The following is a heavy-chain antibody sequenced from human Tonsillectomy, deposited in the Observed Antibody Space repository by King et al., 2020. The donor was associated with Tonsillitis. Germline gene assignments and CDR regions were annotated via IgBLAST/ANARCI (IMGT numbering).Heavy chain of an antibody. CDR1: GGSISSSNW. CDR2: IYHTGST. J-gene: IGHJ4*02. Sequence: VQLQESGPGLVKPSGTLSLTCAVSGGSISSSNWWSWVRQPPGKGLEWIGEIYHTGSTTYNPSLKSRVTISVDKSKKQFSLKLSSVTAADTAVYYCARRGSGSYYKFTFDYWGQGTLVTVSS. V-gene: IGHV4-4*02. CDR3: ARRGSGSYYKFTFDY. D-gene: IGHD1-26*01.